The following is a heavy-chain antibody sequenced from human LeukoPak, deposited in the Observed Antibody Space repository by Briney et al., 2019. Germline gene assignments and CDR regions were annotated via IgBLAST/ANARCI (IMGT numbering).Heavy chain of an antibody. CDR3: ARASGPFDY. V-gene: IGHV3-33*08. CDR2: IWNDGSNK. Sequence: GGSLRLSCAASGFTFSIYGMHWFRQAPGKGLEWVTVIWNDGSNKYYADSVKGRFTISRDNSKNTLYLQMNSLRADDTAAYSCARASGPFDYWGQGTLVTVSS. J-gene: IGHJ4*02. CDR1: GFTFSIYG. D-gene: IGHD3-10*01.